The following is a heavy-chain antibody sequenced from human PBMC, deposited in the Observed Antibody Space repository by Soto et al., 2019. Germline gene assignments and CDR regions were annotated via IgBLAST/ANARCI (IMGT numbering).Heavy chain of an antibody. Sequence: SETLSLTCTVSGISITSSYWNWFRQSPGKGLEWIGQISDRGDINYNPPLESRVAISTDTSKNQVSLTLTAVNAADTAVYFCARGRHWFGPWGQGTLVTVSA. V-gene: IGHV4-59*08. CDR2: ISDRGDI. CDR3: ARGRHWFGP. CDR1: GISITSSY. J-gene: IGHJ5*02.